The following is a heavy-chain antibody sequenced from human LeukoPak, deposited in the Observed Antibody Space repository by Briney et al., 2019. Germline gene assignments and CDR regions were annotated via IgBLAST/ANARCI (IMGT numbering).Heavy chain of an antibody. Sequence: TGRSLRLSCAASGFTFDDYAMHWVRQAPGKGLEWVSGISWNSGSIGYADSVKGRFTISRDNAKNSLYLQMNSLRAEDTAVYYCARDYYGDYVFDYWGQGTLVSVSS. D-gene: IGHD4-17*01. J-gene: IGHJ4*02. CDR1: GFTFDDYA. CDR2: ISWNSGSI. V-gene: IGHV3-9*01. CDR3: ARDYYGDYVFDY.